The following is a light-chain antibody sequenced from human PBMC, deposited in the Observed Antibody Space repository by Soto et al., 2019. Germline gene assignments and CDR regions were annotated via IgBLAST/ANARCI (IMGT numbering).Light chain of an antibody. CDR2: EVV. J-gene: IGLJ1*01. CDR3: KSYAGSNTYV. Sequence: QSALTQPPSASGFPGQAVTISCTGTKNDIGVYDFVSWYQHHPGKAPRLIIYEVVQRPSGVPDQFSGSKSGNTASLSVSGLQAADEADYFCKSYAGSNTYVFGSGTKLTVL. CDR1: KNDIGVYDF. V-gene: IGLV2-8*01.